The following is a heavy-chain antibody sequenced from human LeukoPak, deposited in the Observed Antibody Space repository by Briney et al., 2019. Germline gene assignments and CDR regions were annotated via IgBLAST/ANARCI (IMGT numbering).Heavy chain of an antibody. V-gene: IGHV4-39*07. J-gene: IGHJ4*02. Sequence: SETLSLTCTVSGGSISSSSYYWGWIRQPPGKGLEWIGSIYYSGNTYYNPSLKSRGTISVDTSKNQFSLKLTSVTAADTAVYYCARVRAYCGGDCYSEYFDYWGQGTLVTVSS. CDR2: IYYSGNT. CDR1: GGSISSSSYY. D-gene: IGHD2-21*02. CDR3: ARVRAYCGGDCYSEYFDY.